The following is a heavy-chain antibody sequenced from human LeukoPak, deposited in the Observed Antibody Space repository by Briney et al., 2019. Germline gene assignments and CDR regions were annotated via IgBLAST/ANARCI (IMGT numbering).Heavy chain of an antibody. D-gene: IGHD3-22*01. CDR1: GYTLTELS. Sequence: ASVKVSCKVSGYTLTELSMHWVRQAPGKGLEWMGGFDPEDGETIYAQKFQGRVTMTEDTSTDTAYMELSSLRSEDTAVYYCATQGHDSSGYYTNWFDPWGQGTRVTVSS. V-gene: IGHV1-24*01. CDR2: FDPEDGET. CDR3: ATQGHDSSGYYTNWFDP. J-gene: IGHJ5*02.